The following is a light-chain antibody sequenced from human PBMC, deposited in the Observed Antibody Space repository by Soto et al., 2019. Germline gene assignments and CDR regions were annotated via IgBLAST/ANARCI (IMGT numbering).Light chain of an antibody. CDR3: QQGYKLPHT. CDR1: QTMSTY. V-gene: IGKV1-39*01. CDR2: AAS. Sequence: DIQMTQFPSSLSASVGDRVTVTCRASQTMSTYLNWYQHKPGKAPKLLIWAASSLQSGVPSRFSGSGYGTDFSLTISSLQVEDFATYYCQQGYKLPHTFGQGTKVEI. J-gene: IGKJ2*01.